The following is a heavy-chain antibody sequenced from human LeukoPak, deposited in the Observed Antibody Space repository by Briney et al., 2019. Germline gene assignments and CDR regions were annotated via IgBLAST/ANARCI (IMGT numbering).Heavy chain of an antibody. J-gene: IGHJ4*02. CDR3: ARDSRGYYDSSGYGD. CDR1: GFTFSSYS. D-gene: IGHD3-22*01. V-gene: IGHV3-21*01. Sequence: GGSLRLSCAASGFTFSSYSMNWVRKAPGKGLEWVSSISSSSSYIYYADSVKGRFTIPRDNPKNSLYLQMNSLRAEDTAVYYCARDSRGYYDSSGYGDWGQGTLVTVSS. CDR2: ISSSSSYI.